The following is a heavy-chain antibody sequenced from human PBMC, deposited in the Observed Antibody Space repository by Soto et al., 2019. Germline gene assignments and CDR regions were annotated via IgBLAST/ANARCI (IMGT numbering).Heavy chain of an antibody. CDR1: GGTFSSYA. CDR3: ARDRGPSSGYYPYWFDP. Sequence: QVQLVQSGAEVKKPGSSVKVSCKASGGTFSSYAITWVRQAPGQGLEWRGGISPIFGTANYAQKFQGRVTITADESTSTAYMELSSLRSEDTAVYYCARDRGPSSGYYPYWFDPWGQGTLVTVSS. V-gene: IGHV1-69*12. D-gene: IGHD3-22*01. CDR2: ISPIFGTA. J-gene: IGHJ5*02.